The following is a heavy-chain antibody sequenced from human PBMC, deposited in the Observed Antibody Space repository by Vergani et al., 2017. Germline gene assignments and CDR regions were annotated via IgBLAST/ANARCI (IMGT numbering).Heavy chain of an antibody. Sequence: QLQLQQSGPGLVKPSETLFLTCTVYGGSFSGYYWSWIRQPPGKGLEWIGEINHSGSTNYNPYLKSRVTISVDTSKNQFSLKLSSVTAADTAVYYCARGSLMIKRVVPAARGDAFDIWGQGTMVTVSS. CDR3: ARGSLMIKRVVPAARGDAFDI. CDR1: GGSFSGYY. V-gene: IGHV4-34*01. J-gene: IGHJ3*02. D-gene: IGHD2-2*01. CDR2: INHSGST.